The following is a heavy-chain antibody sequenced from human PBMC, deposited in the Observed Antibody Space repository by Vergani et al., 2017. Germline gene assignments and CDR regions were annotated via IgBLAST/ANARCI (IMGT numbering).Heavy chain of an antibody. CDR3: ASSASGELLLDY. D-gene: IGHD3-10*01. V-gene: IGHV3-11*05. J-gene: IGHJ4*02. CDR2: ISSSSYT. CDR1: GFTFSDYY. Sequence: QVQLVESGGGLVQPGGSLRLSCAASGFTFSDYYMSWIRQAPGKGLEWVSYISSSSYTNYADSAKGRFTISRDNAKNSLYLQMNSLRAEDTAVYYCASSASGELLLDYWGQGTLVTVSS.